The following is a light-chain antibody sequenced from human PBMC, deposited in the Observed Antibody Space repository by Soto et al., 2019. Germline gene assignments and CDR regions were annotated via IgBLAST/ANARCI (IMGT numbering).Light chain of an antibody. V-gene: IGKV3-20*01. CDR2: GAS. CDR1: QSVSSGY. CDR3: QQDGSSPFT. J-gene: IGKJ5*01. Sequence: EIELTQSPATLSLSPGERATLSCRASQSVSSGYLAWYQQKPGQAPRLLIYGASSRATGIPDRFSGSGSGTDFTLTLNRLEPEDFAVYYCQQDGSSPFTFGQGTLLEI.